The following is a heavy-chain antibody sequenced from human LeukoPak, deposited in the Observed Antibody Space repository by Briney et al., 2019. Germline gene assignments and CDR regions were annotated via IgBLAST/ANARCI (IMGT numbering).Heavy chain of an antibody. J-gene: IGHJ4*02. D-gene: IGHD4-23*01. CDR1: GFTFSRYD. Sequence: GGSLRLSCAASGFTFSRYDMHWVRQAPGKGLEWVAVISDDGSKKDYADSVKGRLTISRDNSKNTLYLQMNSLRAEDTAVYYCVLGHYGGLFDNWGQGTLVTVSS. CDR3: VLGHYGGLFDN. CDR2: ISDDGSKK. V-gene: IGHV3-30-3*01.